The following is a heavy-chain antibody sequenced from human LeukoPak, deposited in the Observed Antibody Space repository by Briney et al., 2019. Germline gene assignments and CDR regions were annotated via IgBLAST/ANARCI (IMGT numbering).Heavy chain of an antibody. D-gene: IGHD2-2*01. CDR3: ARSRDQLLRIGWFDP. J-gene: IGHJ5*02. Sequence: SETLSLTRAVSGGSISSGGYSWSWVRQPPGRGLECIVYIYHSGSTYYNPSLKSRVTISVDRSKNQFSLKLSFVTAADTAVYYCARSRDQLLRIGWFDPWGQGTLVTVSS. CDR2: IYHSGST. V-gene: IGHV4-30-2*01. CDR1: GGSISSGGYS.